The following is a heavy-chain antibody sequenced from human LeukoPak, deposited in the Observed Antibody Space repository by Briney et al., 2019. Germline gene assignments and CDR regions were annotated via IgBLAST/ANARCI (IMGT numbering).Heavy chain of an antibody. J-gene: IGHJ4*02. CDR3: AKDQVHGYSSGWSENDY. D-gene: IGHD6-19*01. Sequence: GGSLRLSCAASGFTFSSYAMSWVRQAPGKGLEWVSAISGSGGSTYYADSVKGRFTISRGNSKNTLYLQMNSLRAEDTAVYYCAKDQVHGYSSGWSENDYWGQGTLVTVSS. V-gene: IGHV3-23*01. CDR2: ISGSGGST. CDR1: GFTFSSYA.